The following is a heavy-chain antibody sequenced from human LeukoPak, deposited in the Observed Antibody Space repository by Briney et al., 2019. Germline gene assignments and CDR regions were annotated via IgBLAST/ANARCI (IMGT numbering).Heavy chain of an antibody. J-gene: IGHJ6*02. D-gene: IGHD3-3*01. CDR2: IYTSGST. V-gene: IGHV4-4*07. CDR1: GGSISSYY. Sequence: SETLSLTCTVSGGSISSYYWSWIRQPAGKGLEWIGRIYTSGSTNYNPSLKSRVTISVDTSKNQFSLKLSSVTAADTAVYYCARVSYDFWSGYRYKYYYYGMDVWGQGTTVTVSS. CDR3: ARVSYDFWSGYRYKYYYYGMDV.